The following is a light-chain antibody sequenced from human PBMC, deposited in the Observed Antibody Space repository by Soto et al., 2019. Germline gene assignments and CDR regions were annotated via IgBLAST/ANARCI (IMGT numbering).Light chain of an antibody. J-gene: IGKJ1*01. Sequence: DIHMSQSPASLSASVGDRVTITCRASQSISSYLNWYQQKPGKAPKXLIYAASSLQSGVPSRFSGSGSGTDFTLTISSLQPEDFATYYCQQSYSTPRTFGQGTKVDNK. V-gene: IGKV1-39*01. CDR3: QQSYSTPRT. CDR1: QSISSY. CDR2: AAS.